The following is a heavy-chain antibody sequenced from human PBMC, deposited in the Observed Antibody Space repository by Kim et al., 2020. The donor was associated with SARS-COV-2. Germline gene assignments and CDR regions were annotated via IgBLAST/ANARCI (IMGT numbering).Heavy chain of an antibody. D-gene: IGHD1-26*01. J-gene: IGHJ3*02. Sequence: AQKFQGRVTMTEDTTTDTAYMELSSLRSEDTAVYYCATGRGELLPDAFDIWGQGTMVTVSS. V-gene: IGHV1-24*01. CDR3: ATGRGELLPDAFDI.